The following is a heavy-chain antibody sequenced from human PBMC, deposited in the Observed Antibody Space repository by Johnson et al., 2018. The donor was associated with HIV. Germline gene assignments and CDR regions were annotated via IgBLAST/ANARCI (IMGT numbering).Heavy chain of an antibody. J-gene: IGHJ3*02. CDR3: AKPAGGGIAARNAFDI. Sequence: VHLVESGGGLVQPGRSLRLSCAASGFTFDDYAMHWVRQAPGKGLEWVSGISWNSGSIGYADSVKGRFTISRDNSKNTLYLQMNSLRAEDTAVYHCAKPAGGGIAARNAFDIWGQGTMVTVSS. D-gene: IGHD6-6*01. CDR2: ISWNSGSI. V-gene: IGHV3-9*01. CDR1: GFTFDDYA.